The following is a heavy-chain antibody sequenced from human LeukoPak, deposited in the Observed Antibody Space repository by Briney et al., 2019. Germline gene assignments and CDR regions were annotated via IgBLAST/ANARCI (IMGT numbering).Heavy chain of an antibody. CDR1: GYTFTSYG. D-gene: IGHD5-18*01. J-gene: IGHJ4*02. Sequence: ASVKVSCKASGYTFTSYGISWVRQAPGQGLEWMGWISAYNGNTNYAQKFQGRVTITADKSTSTAYMELSSLRSEDTAVYYCAREKRFPDTAMVGPSGYWGQGTLVTVSS. CDR3: AREKRFPDTAMVGPSGY. CDR2: ISAYNGNT. V-gene: IGHV1-18*01.